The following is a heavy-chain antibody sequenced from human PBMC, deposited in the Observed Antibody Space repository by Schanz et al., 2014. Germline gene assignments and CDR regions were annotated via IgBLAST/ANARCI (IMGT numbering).Heavy chain of an antibody. CDR1: GGSIRSGTYY. D-gene: IGHD1-1*01. CDR2: VFPNGIT. J-gene: IGHJ2*01. CDR3: ARDTTWRLDL. Sequence: QVQLQESGPGLVKPSQTLSLTCTVSGGSIRSGTYYWSWIRQPAGKALEWVGRVFPNGITNYNPSLKSRFARTRETAKNQFSRARTSLTAADTAVYYCARDTTWRLDLWGRGTLVTVSS. V-gene: IGHV4-61*02.